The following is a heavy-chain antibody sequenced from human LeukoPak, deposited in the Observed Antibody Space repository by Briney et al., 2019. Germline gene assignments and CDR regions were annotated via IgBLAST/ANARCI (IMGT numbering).Heavy chain of an antibody. CDR1: GGSISSYY. Sequence: SETLSLTCTVSGGSISSYYWSWIRQPPGKGLEWIGEINHSGSTNYNPSLKSRVTISVDTSKNQFSLKLSSVTAADTAVYYCARGNSWFDFDYWGQGTLVTVSS. V-gene: IGHV4-34*01. CDR2: INHSGST. D-gene: IGHD6-13*01. J-gene: IGHJ4*02. CDR3: ARGNSWFDFDY.